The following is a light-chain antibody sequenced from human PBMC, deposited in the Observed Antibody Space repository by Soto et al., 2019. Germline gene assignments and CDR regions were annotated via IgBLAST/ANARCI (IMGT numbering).Light chain of an antibody. CDR2: EVT. CDR1: SSDVGAYNY. CDR3: SSYAGSNNPWV. V-gene: IGLV2-8*01. J-gene: IGLJ3*02. Sequence: QPVLTQPPSASGSPGQSVTISCTGTSSDVGAYNYVCWYQQHPGKAPKLIISEVTKRPSGVPDRFSGSKSGNTASLTVTGXXXXXXXXXXCSSYAGSNNPWVFGGGTKLTVL.